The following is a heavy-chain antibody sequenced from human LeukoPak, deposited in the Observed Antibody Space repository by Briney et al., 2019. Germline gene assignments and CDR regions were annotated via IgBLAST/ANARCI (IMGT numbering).Heavy chain of an antibody. Sequence: PSETLSLTCTVSGGSISSYYWSWIRQPAGKGLEWIGRIYTSGSTNYNPSLKSRVTISVDTSKNQFSLILSSMTAADTAVYYCARVSGTYHLHYWGQGTLVTVSS. CDR3: ARVSGTYHLHY. V-gene: IGHV4-4*07. D-gene: IGHD1-26*01. J-gene: IGHJ4*02. CDR2: IYTSGST. CDR1: GGSISSYY.